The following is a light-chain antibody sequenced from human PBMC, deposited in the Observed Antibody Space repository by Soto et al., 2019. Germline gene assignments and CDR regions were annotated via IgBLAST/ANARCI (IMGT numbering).Light chain of an antibody. Sequence: QSALTQPPSASGSPGQSVTISCTGGSSDIGGYNYVSWYQQRPGKVPRLIIYEVTKRPSGVPDRFSGSKSGNTASLTVSGLQADDESDYYCCSHAVSNNYYLLGPGTKVTVL. CDR2: EVT. V-gene: IGLV2-8*01. J-gene: IGLJ1*01. CDR1: SSDIGGYNY. CDR3: CSHAVSNNYYL.